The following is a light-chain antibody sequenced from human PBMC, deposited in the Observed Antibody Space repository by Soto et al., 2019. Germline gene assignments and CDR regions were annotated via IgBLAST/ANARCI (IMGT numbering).Light chain of an antibody. Sequence: QSVLTQPPSASGTPGQRVTISCSGSSSNIGSNTVNWYQQLPGTAPKLLIYRNNQRPSGVPDRFSGSKSGTSASLAISGLRSDDEADYFCATWDDSLNGFYVFGTGTKV. V-gene: IGLV1-44*01. CDR2: RNN. CDR1: SSNIGSNT. J-gene: IGLJ1*01. CDR3: ATWDDSLNGFYV.